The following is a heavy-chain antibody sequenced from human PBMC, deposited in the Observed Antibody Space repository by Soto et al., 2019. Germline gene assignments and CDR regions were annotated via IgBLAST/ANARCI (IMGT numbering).Heavy chain of an antibody. CDR2: INAGNGNT. V-gene: IGHV1-3*01. CDR1: GYTFTSYA. Sequence: GASVKVSCKASGYTFTSYAMHWVRQAPGQRLEWMGWINAGNGNTKYSQKFQGRVTITRDTSASTAYMELSSLRSEDTAVYYCARAAVVPAAIPYFDYWGQGTLVTVSS. CDR3: ARAAVVPAAIPYFDY. J-gene: IGHJ4*02. D-gene: IGHD2-2*01.